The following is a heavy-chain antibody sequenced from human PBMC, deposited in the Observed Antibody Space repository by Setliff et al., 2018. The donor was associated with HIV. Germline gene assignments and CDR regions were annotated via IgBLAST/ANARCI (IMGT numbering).Heavy chain of an antibody. CDR2: VTHSGRT. V-gene: IGHV4-34*01. Sequence: SETLSLTCAVYGGSFSGYYWSWIRQPPGKGLEWIGEVTHSGRTNYNPSLESRVTTSVDTSKKQFSLRLTSVTAADTAVYYCATRVVVAATLAEYDYWGQGTLVTVS. CDR1: GGSFSGYY. CDR3: ATRVVVAATLAEYDY. J-gene: IGHJ4*02. D-gene: IGHD2-15*01.